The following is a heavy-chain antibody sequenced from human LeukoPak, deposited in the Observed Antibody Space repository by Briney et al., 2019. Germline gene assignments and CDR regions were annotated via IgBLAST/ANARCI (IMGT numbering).Heavy chain of an antibody. CDR3: ARVIGSYGDSAY. Sequence: GGSLRLSCAASGFTFSSYWMSWVRQAPGKGLEWLSYISSTSSAIYYADSVKGRFTISRDNAKNSLYLQMDSLRAEDTAIYYCARVIGSYGDSAYWGQGTLVTVSS. V-gene: IGHV3-48*04. J-gene: IGHJ4*02. D-gene: IGHD3-16*01. CDR1: GFTFSSYW. CDR2: ISSTSSAI.